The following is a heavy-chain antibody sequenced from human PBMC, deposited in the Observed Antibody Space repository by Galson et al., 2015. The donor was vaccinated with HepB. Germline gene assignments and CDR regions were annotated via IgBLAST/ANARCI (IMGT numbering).Heavy chain of an antibody. Sequence: SLRLSCAASGFTFSSYAMHWVRQAPGKGLEWVAVISYDGSNKYYADSVKGRFTISRDNSKNTLYLQMNSLRAEDTAVYYCARDQTPAGYCSSTSCYSPYDAFDIWGQGTMVTVSS. CDR3: ARDQTPAGYCSSTSCYSPYDAFDI. J-gene: IGHJ3*02. V-gene: IGHV3-30*04. CDR1: GFTFSSYA. CDR2: ISYDGSNK. D-gene: IGHD2-2*01.